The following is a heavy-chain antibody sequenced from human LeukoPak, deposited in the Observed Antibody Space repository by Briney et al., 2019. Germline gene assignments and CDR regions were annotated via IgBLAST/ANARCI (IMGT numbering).Heavy chain of an antibody. V-gene: IGHV4-39*07. Sequence: SETLSLTCTVSGGSISSSSYYWGWIRQPPGKGLEWIGSMYYGGSTYYNSSLKSRVTISVDTSKNQFSLKLSSVTAEDTAVYYCARGLGWQLYGDYVSYGMDVWGQGTTVTVSS. CDR1: GGSISSSSYY. CDR3: ARGLGWQLYGDYVSYGMDV. J-gene: IGHJ6*02. CDR2: MYYGGST. D-gene: IGHD4-17*01.